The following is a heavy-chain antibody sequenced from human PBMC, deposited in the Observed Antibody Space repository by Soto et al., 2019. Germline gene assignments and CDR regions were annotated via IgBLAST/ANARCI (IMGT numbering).Heavy chain of an antibody. CDR2: INPNSGGT. Sequence: ASVKVSCKASGYTFTGYYMHWVRQAPGQGLEWMGWINPNSGGTNYAQKFQGRVTMTRDTSTSTAYMELSRLRSDDTAVYYCARGHGYSYENYFDYWGQGTLVTVSS. CDR1: GYTFTGYY. CDR3: ARGHGYSYENYFDY. D-gene: IGHD5-18*01. J-gene: IGHJ4*02. V-gene: IGHV1-2*02.